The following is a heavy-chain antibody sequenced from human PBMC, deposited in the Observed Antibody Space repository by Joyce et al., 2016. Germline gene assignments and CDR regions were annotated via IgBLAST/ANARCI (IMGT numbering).Heavy chain of an antibody. CDR2: IYSGGDT. Sequence: EVQLVESGGGLIQPGGPLRLSCAASGFTVSKNYMTWVRQAPGKGLEWVSFIYSGGDTYYADSVKGRFTISRDKNTLYLQMNSLRVEDTAVYYCARVPGFHWGQGTLVTVSS. J-gene: IGHJ4*02. CDR3: ARVPGFH. CDR1: GFTVSKNY. V-gene: IGHV3-53*01.